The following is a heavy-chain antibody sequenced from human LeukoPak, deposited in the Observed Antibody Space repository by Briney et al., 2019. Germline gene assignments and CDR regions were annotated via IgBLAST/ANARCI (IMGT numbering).Heavy chain of an antibody. CDR1: GFTFSNYW. Sequence: GRSLRLSCAASGFTFSNYWMHWVRQAPGKGLVWVSRISSDGSSTTYADSVKGRFTISRDNAKNTLYLQMNSLRAEDTAVYYCARGYSGSYRVDYWGQGTLVTVSS. CDR2: ISSDGSST. V-gene: IGHV3-74*01. CDR3: ARGYSGSYRVDY. J-gene: IGHJ4*02. D-gene: IGHD1-26*01.